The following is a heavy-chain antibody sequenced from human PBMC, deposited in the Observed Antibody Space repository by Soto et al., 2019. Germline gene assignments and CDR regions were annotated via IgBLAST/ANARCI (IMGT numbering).Heavy chain of an antibody. D-gene: IGHD3-3*01. V-gene: IGHV1-46*01. CDR1: GYTFTSYY. CDR2: INPSGGST. J-gene: IGHJ3*02. Sequence: AASVKFSFKAPGYTFTSYYMHWVRQAPGQGLDCMGIINPSGGSTSYAQKLQGRVTMTRDTSTSTVYMGLSSRRSEDTAVYYFAREGSEMEWLSDDAFDIWG. CDR3: AREGSEMEWLSDDAFDI.